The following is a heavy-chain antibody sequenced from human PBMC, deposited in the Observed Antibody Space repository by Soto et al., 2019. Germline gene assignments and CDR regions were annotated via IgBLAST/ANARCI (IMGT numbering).Heavy chain of an antibody. Sequence: SETLSLTCTVSGGSISSGDYYGSWIRQPPGKGLEWIGYIYDSGSTYYNPSLKSRVIISADTSKNQFSLKLSSVTAADTAVYYCARDPRITIFGVVVHYSMDVWGQGTTVTVSS. D-gene: IGHD3-3*01. J-gene: IGHJ6*02. CDR2: IYDSGST. V-gene: IGHV4-30-4*01. CDR1: GGSISSGDYY. CDR3: ARDPRITIFGVVVHYSMDV.